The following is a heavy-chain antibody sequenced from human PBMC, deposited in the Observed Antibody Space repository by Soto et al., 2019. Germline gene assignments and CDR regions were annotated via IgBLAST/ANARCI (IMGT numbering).Heavy chain of an antibody. CDR1: CGSIISSNW. CDR3: AREDYDSSGYYGY. D-gene: IGHD3-22*01. J-gene: IGHJ4*02. CDR2: IYHSGST. Sequence: PSETLSLTCAFSCGSIISSNWWSWVRQPPGKGLEWIGEIYHSGSTNYNPSLKSRVTISVDKSKNQFSLKLSSVTAADTAVYYCAREDYDSSGYYGYWGQGTLVTVSS. V-gene: IGHV4-4*02.